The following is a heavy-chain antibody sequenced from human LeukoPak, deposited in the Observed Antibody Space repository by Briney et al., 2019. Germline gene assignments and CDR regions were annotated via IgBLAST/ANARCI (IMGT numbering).Heavy chain of an antibody. V-gene: IGHV4-34*01. J-gene: IGHJ5*02. D-gene: IGHD3-22*01. CDR3: ARGVVILGFGFRRNNWFDP. CDR1: GGSFSGYY. Sequence: SETLSLTCAVYGGSFSGYYWSWLRQPPGKGLEWLGEINHSGSTNYNPSLKSRVTISVDTSKNQFSLKLSSVTAADTAVYYCARGVVILGFGFRRNNWFDPWGQGTLVTVSS. CDR2: INHSGST.